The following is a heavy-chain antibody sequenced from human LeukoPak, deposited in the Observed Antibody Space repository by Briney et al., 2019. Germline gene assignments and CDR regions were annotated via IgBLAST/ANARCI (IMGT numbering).Heavy chain of an antibody. J-gene: IGHJ3*02. Sequence: GGSLRLSCAASGFILSGYAMHWVRQAPGKGLEWVAFIQYDGSNKYGDSMKGRFTISRDNSENTLYLQMSSLRSGDTAVYYCAKAADDFDIWGQGTMVTVSS. CDR3: AKAADDFDI. CDR2: IQYDGSNK. V-gene: IGHV3-30*02. CDR1: GFILSGYA.